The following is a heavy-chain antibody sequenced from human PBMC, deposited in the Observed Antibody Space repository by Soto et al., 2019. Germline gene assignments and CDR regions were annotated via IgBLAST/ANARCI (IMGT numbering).Heavy chain of an antibody. CDR2: ISGSGGST. CDR3: AKPHYSSSLFDAFDI. D-gene: IGHD6-13*01. CDR1: GFTFSSYA. Sequence: EVQLLESGGGLVQPGGSLRLSCAASGFTFSSYAMSWVLQAPGKGLEWVSAISGSGGSTYYADSVKRRFTISRDNSKTTLYLQMNSLRAEDTAVYYCAKPHYSSSLFDAFDIWGQGTMCTVSS. V-gene: IGHV3-23*01. J-gene: IGHJ3*02.